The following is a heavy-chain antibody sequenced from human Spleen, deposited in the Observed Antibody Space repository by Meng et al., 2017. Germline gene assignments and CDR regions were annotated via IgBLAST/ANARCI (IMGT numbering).Heavy chain of an antibody. V-gene: IGHV4-59*01. CDR1: GGSIRSYY. D-gene: IGHD6-13*01. J-gene: IGHJ4*02. CDR3: ARGAGDETSWYVLDY. Sequence: GSLRLSCTVSGGSIRSYYWSGIRQPPGKGLEWIGYIYYSGSTNYNPSLKSRVTISVDTSKNQFSLKLSSVTAADTAVYYCARGAGDETSWYVLDYWGQGTLVTVSS. CDR2: IYYSGST.